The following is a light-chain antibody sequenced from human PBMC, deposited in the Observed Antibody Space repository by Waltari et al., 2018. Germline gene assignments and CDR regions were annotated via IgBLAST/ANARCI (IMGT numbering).Light chain of an antibody. J-gene: IGKJ1*01. CDR2: KVS. Sequence: DLVLTQSPLSLPVTLGQPSSISCRSSQSLVSSDGNTYFNWFQQRPGQSARRLLYKVSNRDSGVPDRFSGSGAGTDFKLRISRVEADDVGLYYCMQGSHWPWTFGQGTRVEIK. V-gene: IGKV2-30*01. CDR1: QSLVSSDGNTY. CDR3: MQGSHWPWT.